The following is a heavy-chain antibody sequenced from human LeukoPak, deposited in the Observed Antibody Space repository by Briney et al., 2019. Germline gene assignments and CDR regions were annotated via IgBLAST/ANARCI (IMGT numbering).Heavy chain of an antibody. J-gene: IGHJ4*02. V-gene: IGHV3-53*01. D-gene: IGHD1/OR15-1a*01. CDR2: IYSAGTT. CDR3: ARGGSNWYNAYFDY. Sequence: GGSLRLSCAASGFTVSSMYMTWVRQAPGQGLEWVSIIYSAGTTYYADSVKGRFTISRDNSKNTLYLQMDSLRVEDTAVYYCARGGSNWYNAYFDYWGQGTLVTVSS. CDR1: GFTVSSMY.